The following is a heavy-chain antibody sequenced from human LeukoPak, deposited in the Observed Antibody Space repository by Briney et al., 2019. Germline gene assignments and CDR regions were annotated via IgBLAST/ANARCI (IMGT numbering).Heavy chain of an antibody. D-gene: IGHD3-3*01. CDR1: GGSISSYY. V-gene: IGHV4-59*01. J-gene: IGHJ3*02. Sequence: PSETLSLTCTVSGGSISSYYWSWIRQPPGKGLEWIGYIYYSGSTNYNPSLKSRVTISVDTSKNQFSLKLSSVTAADTAVYYCARGGGEGVVITMVGFDIWGQGTMVTVSS. CDR2: IYYSGST. CDR3: ARGGGEGVVITMVGFDI.